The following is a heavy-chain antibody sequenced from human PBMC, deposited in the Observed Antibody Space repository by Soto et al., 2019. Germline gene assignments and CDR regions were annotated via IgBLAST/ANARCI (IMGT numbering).Heavy chain of an antibody. D-gene: IGHD6-19*01. J-gene: IGHJ6*02. Sequence: PSETLSFTCTVSGGSISGYYWSWIRQPAGKGLEWIGRIYTSGSTNYNPSLKSRVTMSVDTSKNQFSLKLSSVTAADTAVYYCARGGAVAGLYYYYGMDVWGQGTTVTVSS. CDR1: GGSISGYY. CDR2: IYTSGST. CDR3: ARGGAVAGLYYYYGMDV. V-gene: IGHV4-4*07.